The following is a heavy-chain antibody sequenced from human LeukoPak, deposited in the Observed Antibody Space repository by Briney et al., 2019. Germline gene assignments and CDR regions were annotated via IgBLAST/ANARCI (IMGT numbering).Heavy chain of an antibody. CDR3: ARDSDFWSGYLNYYYYYGMDV. CDR1: GFTFSSYS. J-gene: IGHJ6*02. Sequence: GGSLRLSCAASGFTFSSYSMNWVRQAPGKGLEWVSSISSSSSYIYSADSVKGRFTISRDNAKNSLYLQMNSLRAEDTAVYYCARDSDFWSGYLNYYYYYGMDVWGQGTTVTVSS. V-gene: IGHV3-21*01. CDR2: ISSSSSYI. D-gene: IGHD3-3*01.